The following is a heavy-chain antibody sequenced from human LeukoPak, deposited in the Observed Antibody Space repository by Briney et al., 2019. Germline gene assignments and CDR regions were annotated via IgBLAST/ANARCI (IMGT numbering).Heavy chain of an antibody. Sequence: SVKVSCQASGCTFSSYAISWVRQAHGQGLEWMGVIMPIFGTANYAQKFQGRVTITADESTSTAYMELSSLRSEDTHVYYCASEIWSGYYFDYWGQGTLVTVSS. J-gene: IGHJ4*02. V-gene: IGHV1-69*01. CDR1: GCTFSSYA. D-gene: IGHD3-3*01. CDR3: ASEIWSGYYFDY. CDR2: IMPIFGTA.